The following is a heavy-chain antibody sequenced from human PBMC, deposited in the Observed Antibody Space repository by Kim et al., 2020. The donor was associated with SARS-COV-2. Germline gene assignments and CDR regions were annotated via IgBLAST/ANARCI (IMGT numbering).Heavy chain of an antibody. Sequence: SETLSLTCAVYGGSFSGYYWSWIRQPPGKGLEWIGEINHSGSTNYNPSLKSRVTISVDTSKNQFSLKLSSVTAADTAVYYCARGRSFWGAAAGLGTFYYFDYWGQGTLVTVSS. CDR2: INHSGST. J-gene: IGHJ4*02. CDR3: ARGRSFWGAAAGLGTFYYFDY. D-gene: IGHD6-13*01. CDR1: GGSFSGYY. V-gene: IGHV4-34*01.